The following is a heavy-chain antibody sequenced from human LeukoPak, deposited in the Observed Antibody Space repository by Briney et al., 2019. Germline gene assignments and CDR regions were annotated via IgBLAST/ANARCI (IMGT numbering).Heavy chain of an antibody. J-gene: IGHJ4*02. CDR1: GYSISSGYY. CDR3: ARHPSVAGTKGGFDH. CDR2: IHHSGST. V-gene: IGHV4-38-2*02. Sequence: SETLSLTCIVSGYSISSGYYWGWIRQPPGKGLEWIGNIHHSGSTYYNPSLKSRVTISVDTSKNQFSLKLSSVTAADTAVYYCARHPSVAGTKGGFDHRGQGTLVTVSS. D-gene: IGHD6-19*01.